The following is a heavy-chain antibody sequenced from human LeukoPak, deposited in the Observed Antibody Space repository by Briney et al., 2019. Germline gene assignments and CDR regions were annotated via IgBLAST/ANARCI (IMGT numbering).Heavy chain of an antibody. V-gene: IGHV4-30-4*01. J-gene: IGHJ4*02. D-gene: IGHD4-17*01. CDR3: ARGPDYGDSTLLDY. CDR1: GGSISSGDYY. Sequence: SETLSLTCTVSGGSISSGDYYRNWIRQPPGKGLEWIGYIYSSGSTYYNPSLKSRVTISVDTSKNQFSLNLSSVSAADTAVYYCARGPDYGDSTLLDYWGQGTLVTVSS. CDR2: IYSSGST.